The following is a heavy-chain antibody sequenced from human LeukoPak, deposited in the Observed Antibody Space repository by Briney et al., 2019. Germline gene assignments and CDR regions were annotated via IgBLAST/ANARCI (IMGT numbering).Heavy chain of an antibody. CDR3: AREGGPYRPLDH. J-gene: IGHJ4*02. V-gene: IGHV4-4*07. Sequence: SETLSLTCTVSGASMSSYYWSWIRQPAGKGLEWIGHIYSSGRPNYNPSLKSRVTMSLDTSKNQFSLKLTSVTAADTAVYYCAREGGPYRPLDHSGQGTLVTVSS. CDR1: GASMSSYY. CDR2: IYSSGRP.